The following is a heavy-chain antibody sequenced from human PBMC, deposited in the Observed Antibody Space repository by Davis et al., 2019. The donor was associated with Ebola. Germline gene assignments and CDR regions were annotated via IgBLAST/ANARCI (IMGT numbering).Heavy chain of an antibody. D-gene: IGHD1-7*01. CDR1: GFTFSIFA. J-gene: IGHJ6*02. CDR3: AKEMENNWNYGVLYYYYVMDV. V-gene: IGHV3-23*01. CDR2: LSGSGVNT. Sequence: GGSLRLSCAASGFTFSIFAMTWVRQGPGKGLEWVSTLSGSGVNTYYADSVKGRFTISRDNSKNTLYLQMNSLRAEDTAVYYCAKEMENNWNYGVLYYYYVMDVWGQGTTVTVSS.